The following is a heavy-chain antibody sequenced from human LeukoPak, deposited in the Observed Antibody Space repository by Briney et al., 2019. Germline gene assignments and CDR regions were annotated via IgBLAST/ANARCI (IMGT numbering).Heavy chain of an antibody. CDR3: ARGRGGYYSNWLDP. Sequence: PSETLSLTCAVSGGSFSGYYWSWIRQPPGKGLEWIGEINHSGSTNYNPSLKSRVTISVDTSKNQFSLKLSSVTAADTAVYYCARGRGGYYSNWLDPWGQGTLVTVSS. J-gene: IGHJ5*02. V-gene: IGHV4-34*01. D-gene: IGHD3-22*01. CDR1: GGSFSGYY. CDR2: INHSGST.